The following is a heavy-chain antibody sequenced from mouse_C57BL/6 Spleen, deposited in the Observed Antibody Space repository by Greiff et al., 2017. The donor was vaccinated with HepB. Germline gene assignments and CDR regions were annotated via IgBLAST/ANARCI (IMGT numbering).Heavy chain of an antibody. Sequence: VQLKQSGPELVKPGASVKIPCKASGYTFTDYNMDWVKQSHGKSLEWIGDINPNNGGTIYNQKFKGKATLTVDKSSSTAYMELRSLTSEDTAVYYCARDDSSGPWFAYWGQGTLVTVSA. CDR2: INPNNGGT. CDR1: GYTFTDYN. D-gene: IGHD3-2*02. V-gene: IGHV1-18*01. CDR3: ARDDSSGPWFAY. J-gene: IGHJ3*01.